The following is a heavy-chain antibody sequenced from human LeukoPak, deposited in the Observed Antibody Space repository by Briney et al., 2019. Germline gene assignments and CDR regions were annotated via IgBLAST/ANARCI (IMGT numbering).Heavy chain of an antibody. CDR1: GGSISTSSYY. J-gene: IGHJ4*02. D-gene: IGHD3-10*01. CDR2: IHNSEST. CDR3: ARAPFGYFDY. V-gene: IGHV4-39*01. Sequence: SETLSLTCTVSGGSISTSSYYWGWIRQPPGKGLEWIGNIHNSESTYYNPSLKSRVTMSVDTSKNRFSLKLSSVTAADTAVYYCARAPFGYFDYWGQGTLVTVSS.